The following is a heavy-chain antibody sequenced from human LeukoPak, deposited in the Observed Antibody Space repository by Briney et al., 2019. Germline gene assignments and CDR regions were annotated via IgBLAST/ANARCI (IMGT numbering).Heavy chain of an antibody. D-gene: IGHD6-13*01. Sequence: SETLSLTCTVSGGSISSSSYYWGWIRQPPGKGLEWIGSIYYSGSTYYNPSLKSRVTISVDTSKNQFSLKLSSVTAADTAVYYCARDREAAAGFDAFDIWAKGQWSPSLQ. V-gene: IGHV4-39*02. CDR1: GGSISSSSYY. J-gene: IGHJ3*02. CDR3: ARDREAAAGFDAFDI. CDR2: IYYSGST.